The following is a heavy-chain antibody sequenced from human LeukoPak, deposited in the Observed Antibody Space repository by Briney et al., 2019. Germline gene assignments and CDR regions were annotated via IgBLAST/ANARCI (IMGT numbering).Heavy chain of an antibody. J-gene: IGHJ4*02. CDR3: ARQMDYCSSTSCSFDY. D-gene: IGHD2-2*01. V-gene: IGHV5-51*01. CDR2: IYPGDSDT. CDR1: GYSFTSYW. Sequence: GESLKISCKGSGYSFTSYWIGWVRQMPGKGLEWMGIIYPGDSDTRYSPSFQGQVTISADKSISTAYLQWSSLKASDTAMYYCARQMDYCSSTSCSFDYWGQGTLVTVSS.